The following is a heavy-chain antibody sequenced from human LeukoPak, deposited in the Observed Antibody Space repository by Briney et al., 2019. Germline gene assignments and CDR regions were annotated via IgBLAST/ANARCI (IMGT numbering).Heavy chain of an antibody. Sequence: GASVKVSCKASGYTFTSYGISWVRQAPGQGLEWMGWISAYNGNTNYAQKFQGRVTITRDTSASTAYMELSSLRSEDTAVYYCAREIGRQLVRDYWGQGTLVTVSS. CDR3: AREIGRQLVRDY. CDR1: GYTFTSYG. V-gene: IGHV1-18*01. CDR2: ISAYNGNT. J-gene: IGHJ4*02. D-gene: IGHD6-13*01.